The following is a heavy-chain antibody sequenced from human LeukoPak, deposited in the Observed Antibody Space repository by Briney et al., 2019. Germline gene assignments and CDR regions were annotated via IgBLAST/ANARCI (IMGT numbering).Heavy chain of an antibody. V-gene: IGHV4-61*01. CDR1: GGSVSSGSYY. Sequence: SETLSLTCTVSGGSVSSGSYYWSWIRQPPGTGLEWIGYIYYSGSTNYNPSLKSRVTISVDTSKNQFSLKLSSVTAADTAVYYCARVSLRFLEWLSTLYYFDYWGQGTLVTVSS. D-gene: IGHD3-3*01. CDR3: ARVSLRFLEWLSTLYYFDY. J-gene: IGHJ4*02. CDR2: IYYSGST.